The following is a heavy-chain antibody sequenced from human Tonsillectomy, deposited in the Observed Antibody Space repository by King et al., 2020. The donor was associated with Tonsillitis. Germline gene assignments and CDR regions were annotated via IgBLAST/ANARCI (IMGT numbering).Heavy chain of an antibody. J-gene: IGHJ4*02. V-gene: IGHV3-30*02. CDR2: IRYDGSNE. D-gene: IGHD3-22*01. CDR3: AKDATSYYDSSGHYYGVDY. CDR1: GISFSSYG. Sequence: HVQLVESGGGVVQPGGSLRVSCAASGISFSSYGMHWVRQAPGKGLEWVAFIRYDGSNEYYADSVKGRFTISRDNSKNTLFLRMNSLRAEDTAVYYCAKDATSYYDSSGHYYGVDYWGQGTLVTVSS.